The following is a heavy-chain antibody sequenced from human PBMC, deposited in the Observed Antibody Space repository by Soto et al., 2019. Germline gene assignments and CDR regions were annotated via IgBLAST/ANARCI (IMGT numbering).Heavy chain of an antibody. D-gene: IGHD1-20*01. V-gene: IGHV3-23*01. CDR2: ISANDVGT. CDR1: GFTLRNYA. J-gene: IGHJ4*02. Sequence: GGSLRLSCEASGFTLRNYAMTWIRQAPGKGLEWVSLISANDVGTYYAESVKTRFTISTDQSRNTVYLQMDSLRADDTAIYYCAKAKNGYNWDNRPPFDYWGQGTLVTVSS. CDR3: AKAKNGYNWDNRPPFDY.